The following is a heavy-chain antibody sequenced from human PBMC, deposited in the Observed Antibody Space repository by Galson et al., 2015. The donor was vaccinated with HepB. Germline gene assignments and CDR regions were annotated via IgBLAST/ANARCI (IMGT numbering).Heavy chain of an antibody. J-gene: IGHJ6*02. CDR3: AYGSDV. CDR1: GDSVTSNSAV. Sequence: CAISGDSVTSNSAVWNWIRQSPSRGLEWLGRTYFRSQWRIDYSVSVKSRNTINADTSQNQFSLHLNSMTPEDTAVYYCAYGSDVWGQGTTVIVSS. V-gene: IGHV6-1*01. CDR2: TYFRSQWRI.